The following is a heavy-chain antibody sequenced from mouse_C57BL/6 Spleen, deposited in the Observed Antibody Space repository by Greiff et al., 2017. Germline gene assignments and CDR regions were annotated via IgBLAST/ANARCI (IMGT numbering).Heavy chain of an antibody. CDR2: ISYDGSN. CDR1: GYSITSGYY. CDR3: ARFYGNYVESAMDY. Sequence: DVKLQESGPGLVKPSQSLSLTCSVTGYSITSGYYWNWIRQFPGNKLEWMGYISYDGSNNYNPSLKNRISITRDTSKNQFFLKLNSVTTEDTATYYCARFYGNYVESAMDYWGQGTSVTVSS. J-gene: IGHJ4*01. V-gene: IGHV3-6*01. D-gene: IGHD2-1*01.